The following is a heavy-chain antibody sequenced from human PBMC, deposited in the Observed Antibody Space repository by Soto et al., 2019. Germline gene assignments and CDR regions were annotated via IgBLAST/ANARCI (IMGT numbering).Heavy chain of an antibody. CDR3: AKVALIATAGSIDY. Sequence: GGSLILSCAASGFSFSNYWMSWVRQAPGKGLEWVSGISGSGGNTYYADSVKGRFTISRDKSKNTLYLQMNSLRGGDTAVYYCAKVALIATAGSIDYWGQGTLVTVSS. D-gene: IGHD6-13*01. V-gene: IGHV3-23*01. CDR2: ISGSGGNT. J-gene: IGHJ4*02. CDR1: GFSFSNYW.